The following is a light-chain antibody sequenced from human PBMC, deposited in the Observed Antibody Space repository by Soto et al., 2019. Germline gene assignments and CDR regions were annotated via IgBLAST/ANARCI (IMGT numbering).Light chain of an antibody. CDR1: QDINNY. V-gene: IGKV1-27*01. Sequence: DIQMTQSPSSLSASLADRVTITCRASQDINNYLAWYQQRPGKVPKLLIYGASTLQSGVPSRFSGSGSGTDFTLTISSLQPEDVATYYCQKYISAPWTFGQGTKVEIK. CDR3: QKYISAPWT. J-gene: IGKJ1*01. CDR2: GAS.